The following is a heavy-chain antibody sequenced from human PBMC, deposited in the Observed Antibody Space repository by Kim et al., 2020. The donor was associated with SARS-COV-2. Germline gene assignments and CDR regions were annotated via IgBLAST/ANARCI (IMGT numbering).Heavy chain of an antibody. J-gene: IGHJ5*02. CDR3: ARDLWQWLVRGWFDP. V-gene: IGHV4-34*01. Sequence: PSLKSRVTISVDTSKNQFSLKLSSVTAADTAVYYCARDLWQWLVRGWFDPWGQGTLVTVSS. D-gene: IGHD6-19*01.